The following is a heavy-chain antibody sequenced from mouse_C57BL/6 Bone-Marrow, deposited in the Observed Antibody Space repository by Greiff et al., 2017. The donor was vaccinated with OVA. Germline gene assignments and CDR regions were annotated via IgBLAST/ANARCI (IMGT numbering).Heavy chain of an antibody. CDR1: GYTFTSYW. CDR2: IDPSDSYT. D-gene: IGHD2-3*01. J-gene: IGHJ1*03. V-gene: IGHV1-69*01. CDR3: ARDGYPLYWYFDA. Sequence: QVQLQQPGAELVMPGASVKLSCKASGYTFTSYWMHWVKQRPGQGLEWIGEIDPSDSYTNYNQKFKGKSTLTVDKSSSTAYMQLSSLTSEDSAVYYCARDGYPLYWYFDAWGTGTTVTVSS.